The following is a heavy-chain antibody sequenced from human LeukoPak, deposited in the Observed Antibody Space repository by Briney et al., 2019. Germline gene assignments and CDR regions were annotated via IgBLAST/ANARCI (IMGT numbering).Heavy chain of an antibody. CDR2: IYSGGST. D-gene: IGHD3-10*01. CDR3: ARAHYYGPGSYGWFDP. J-gene: IGHJ5*02. V-gene: IGHV3-66*01. CDR1: GLTVSNNY. Sequence: GGSLRLSCAASGLTVSNNYMTWVRQAPGKGLEWVSLIYSGGSTYCADSVKGRFTISRDNSKNTLYLQMKSLRAEDTAVYYCARAHYYGPGSYGWFDPWGQGTLVTVSS.